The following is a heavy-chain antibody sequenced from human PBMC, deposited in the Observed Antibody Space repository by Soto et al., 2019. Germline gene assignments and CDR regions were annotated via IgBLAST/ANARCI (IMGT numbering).Heavy chain of an antibody. CDR3: VSRLAASGTEAFDI. Sequence: QVQLVESGGGVVQPGRSLRLSCAASGFNFKIYGMHWVRQTPGKGLEWVAVIAYDGSNKYYAGSVQGRFTISRDNSQNTLFLQMNSLRAEDTAVYFCVSRLAASGTEAFDIWGQGTVVTVSS. CDR2: IAYDGSNK. CDR1: GFNFKIYG. D-gene: IGHD1-1*01. J-gene: IGHJ3*02. V-gene: IGHV3-30*03.